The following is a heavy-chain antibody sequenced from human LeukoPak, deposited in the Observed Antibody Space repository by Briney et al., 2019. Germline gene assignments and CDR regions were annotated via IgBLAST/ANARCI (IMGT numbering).Heavy chain of an antibody. CDR1: GFTFSSYS. CDR2: ISSSSSYI. V-gene: IGHV3-21*01. J-gene: IGHJ4*02. Sequence: GGSLRLSCAASGFTFSSYSMNWVRQAPGKGLEWVSSISSSSSYIYHADSVKGRFTISRDNAKDSLYLQMNSLRAEDTAVYYCARSTLLRIQDYWGQGTLVTVSS. CDR3: ARSTLLRIQDY. D-gene: IGHD5-18*01.